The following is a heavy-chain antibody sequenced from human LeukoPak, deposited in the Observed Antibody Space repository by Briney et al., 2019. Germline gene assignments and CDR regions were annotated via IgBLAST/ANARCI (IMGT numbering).Heavy chain of an antibody. CDR2: ISGSGGST. D-gene: IGHD1-26*01. CDR1: GFTFSSYA. V-gene: IGHV3-23*01. J-gene: IGHJ3*02. CDR3: QRETDAFDI. Sequence: GGSLRLSCAASGFTFSSYAMSWVRQAPGKGLEWVSVISGSGGSTYYADSVKGRFTISRDNSKNTLYLQMNSLRAEDTAVCYCQRETDAFDIWGQGTMVTVSS.